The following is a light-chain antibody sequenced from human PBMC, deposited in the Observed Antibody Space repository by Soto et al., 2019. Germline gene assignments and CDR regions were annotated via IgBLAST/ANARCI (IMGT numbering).Light chain of an antibody. J-gene: IGKJ2*01. V-gene: IGKV1-5*03. CDR1: QSISXX. CDR2: KAS. Sequence: DIQMTQSPSTLSASVGDRVTITCRASQSISXXXAWYQQKPGKAPKLLIYKASSLESGVPSRFSGSGSGTXXXXXXXXXQPDDFAXXXXXXXNSYSPYTFGQGTKLEIK. CDR3: XXXNSYSPYT.